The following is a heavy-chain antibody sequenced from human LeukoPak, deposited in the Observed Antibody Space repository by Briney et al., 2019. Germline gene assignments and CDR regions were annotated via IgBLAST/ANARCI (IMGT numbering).Heavy chain of an antibody. Sequence: GASVKVSCKASGYTFTTYYMHWVRQAPGQGLEWMGIINPNSGGTNYAQKLQGRVTMTTDTSTSTAYMELRSLRSDDTAVYYCARVMLGVATITGGGGPYYYYYMDVWGKGTTVTISS. CDR1: GYTFTTYY. CDR2: INPNSGGT. V-gene: IGHV1-46*01. D-gene: IGHD5-12*01. J-gene: IGHJ6*03. CDR3: ARVMLGVATITGGGGPYYYYYMDV.